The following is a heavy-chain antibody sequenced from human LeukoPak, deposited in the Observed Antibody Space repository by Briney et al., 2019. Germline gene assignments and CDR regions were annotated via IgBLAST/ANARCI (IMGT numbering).Heavy chain of an antibody. D-gene: IGHD3-10*01. J-gene: IGHJ3*01. Sequence: GGSLRLSCAASGVIVSSYYMTWVRQAPGKGLEWVTMIYTGGNTYYSDSVKGRFTISRDNSNNTLHLQMNRLRVEDTAVYHCARVSLWFGNAVDVWGRGTVVTVSS. V-gene: IGHV3-53*01. CDR2: IYTGGNT. CDR3: ARVSLWFGNAVDV. CDR1: GVIVSSYY.